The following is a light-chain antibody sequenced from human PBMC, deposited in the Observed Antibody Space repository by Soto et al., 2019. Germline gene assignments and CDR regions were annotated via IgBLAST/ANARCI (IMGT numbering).Light chain of an antibody. Sequence: QSALTQPASVSGSPGQSITISCTGSDVGAYMYVSWYQQHPGKAPRLMIYDVSNRPSGVSDRFSGSKSGNTASLTSSGLQPEDEAYFFCSSYTGGNARVVFGGGTKLTVL. CDR1: SDVGAYMY. V-gene: IGLV2-14*01. J-gene: IGLJ2*01. CDR3: SSYTGGNARVV. CDR2: DVS.